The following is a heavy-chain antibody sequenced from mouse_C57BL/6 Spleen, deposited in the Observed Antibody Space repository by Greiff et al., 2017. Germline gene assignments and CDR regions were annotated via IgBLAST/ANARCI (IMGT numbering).Heavy chain of an antibody. D-gene: IGHD2-4*01. V-gene: IGHV1-52*01. CDR3: ARSPQIYYDYDGGAWFAY. Sequence: QVQLQQPGAELVRPGSSVKLSCKASGYTFTSYWMHWVKQRPIQGLEWIGNIDPSDSETHYNQKFKDKATLTVDKSSSTAYMQLSSLTSEDSAVYYCARSPQIYYDYDGGAWFAYWGQGTLVTVSA. CDR2: IDPSDSET. J-gene: IGHJ3*01. CDR1: GYTFTSYW.